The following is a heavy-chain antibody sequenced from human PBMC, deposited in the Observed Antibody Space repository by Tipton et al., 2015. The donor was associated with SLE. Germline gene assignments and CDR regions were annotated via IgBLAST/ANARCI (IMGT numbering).Heavy chain of an antibody. V-gene: IGHV4-31*03. J-gene: IGHJ3*01. Sequence: TLSLTCTVSSGSVSSGGYYWSWIRQHPGKGLEWIGYTYYSGSPYYNPSLESRVTMSVDTSKNQFSLKLSSVTAADTAMYYCVRERKYVVRFRELVAPDLWGQGTAITVSS. CDR3: VRERKYVVRFRELVAPDL. CDR2: TYYSGSP. CDR1: SGSVSSGGYY. D-gene: IGHD1-26*01.